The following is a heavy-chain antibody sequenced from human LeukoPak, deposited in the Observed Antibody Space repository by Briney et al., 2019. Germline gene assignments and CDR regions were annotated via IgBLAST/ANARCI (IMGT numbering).Heavy chain of an antibody. V-gene: IGHV4-59*01. CDR2: TYYSGST. D-gene: IGHD3-22*01. CDR1: GGSLSSYY. Sequence: PSETLSLTCTVSGGSLSSYYWSWIRQPPGKGLEWIGYTYYSGSTNYNPSLKSRVTISVDTSKNQFSLKLSSVTAANTAVYYCAGLHDSLADYYYGMDVWVQGTTVTVCS. CDR3: AGLHDSLADYYYGMDV. J-gene: IGHJ6*02.